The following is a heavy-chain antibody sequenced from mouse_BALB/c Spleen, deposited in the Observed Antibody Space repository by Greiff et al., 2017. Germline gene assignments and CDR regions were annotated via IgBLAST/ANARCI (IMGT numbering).Heavy chain of an antibody. J-gene: IGHJ4*01. D-gene: IGHD6-1*01. CDR3: ARNHASYYAMDY. CDR2: IWSGGST. CDR1: GFSLTSYG. Sequence: QVQLQQSGPGLVQPSQSLSITCTVSGFSLTSYGVHWVRQSPGKGLEWLGVIWSGGSTDYNAAFISRLSISKDNSKSQVFFKMNSLQANDTAIYYCARNHASYYAMDYWGQGTSVTVSA. V-gene: IGHV2-2*02.